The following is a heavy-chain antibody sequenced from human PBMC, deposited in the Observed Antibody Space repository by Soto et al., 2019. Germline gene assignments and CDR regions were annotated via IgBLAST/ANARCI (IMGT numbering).Heavy chain of an antibody. V-gene: IGHV3-30-3*01. Sequence: QVQLVESGGGVVQPGRSLRLSCAASGFIFNDYAFHWVRQAPGKGLEWVAVISPYGTNKYYADSVKGRFTISRDNSKSTLSLQMASLRDEDTAVYYCVVPPPIHSHFYYTMDVWGQGTTVTVSS. J-gene: IGHJ6*02. CDR1: GFIFNDYA. CDR2: ISPYGTNK. CDR3: VVPPPIHSHFYYTMDV. D-gene: IGHD2-21*01.